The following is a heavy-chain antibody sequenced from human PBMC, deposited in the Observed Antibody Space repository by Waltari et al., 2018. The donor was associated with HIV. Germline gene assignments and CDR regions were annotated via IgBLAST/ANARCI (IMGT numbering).Heavy chain of an antibody. V-gene: IGHV4-4*09. CDR2: IHTTGRT. D-gene: IGHD1-26*01. CDR3: ARGIFGGKPGD. CDR1: GCSITSYI. Sequence: QLQLRESGPGLVKPLETVALNGSVFGCSITSYIWSWYRQPPAKGLEWIGSIHTTGRTNYSPSHKSRVTISVDTSKTFFSLQLNSVTAADTAIDDCARGIFGGKPGDWGRGALITVSS. J-gene: IGHJ4*01.